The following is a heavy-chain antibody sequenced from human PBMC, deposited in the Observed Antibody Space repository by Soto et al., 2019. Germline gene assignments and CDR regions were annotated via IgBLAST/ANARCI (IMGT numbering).Heavy chain of an antibody. D-gene: IGHD2-15*01. Sequence: QVQLVQSGAEVKKPGSSLKVSCKASGGTFTNYAFSWVRQAPGQGPEWMGGIIPIFGTPDYAQKFQGRVIITADESTRTVSMVLNRLRSDDAAVYYCARERSVGYCITATCPKPFYYCAMDVWGQGTTVTVSS. CDR3: ARERSVGYCITATCPKPFYYCAMDV. CDR2: IIPIFGTP. V-gene: IGHV1-69*12. CDR1: GGTFTNYA. J-gene: IGHJ6*02.